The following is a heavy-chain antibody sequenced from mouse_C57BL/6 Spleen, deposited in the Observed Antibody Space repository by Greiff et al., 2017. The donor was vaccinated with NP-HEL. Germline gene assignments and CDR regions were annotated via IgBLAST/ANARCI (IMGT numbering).Heavy chain of an antibody. CDR3: ARPLYYDYDLAWFAY. CDR1: GFTFSSYG. J-gene: IGHJ3*01. D-gene: IGHD2-4*01. V-gene: IGHV5-6*01. Sequence: EVKLVESGGDLVKPGGSLKLSCAASGFTFSSYGMSWVRQTPDKRLEWVATISSGGSYTYYPDSVKGRVTIPRDNAKNTLYLQMSSLKSEDTAMYYCARPLYYDYDLAWFAYWGQGTLVTVSA. CDR2: ISSGGSYT.